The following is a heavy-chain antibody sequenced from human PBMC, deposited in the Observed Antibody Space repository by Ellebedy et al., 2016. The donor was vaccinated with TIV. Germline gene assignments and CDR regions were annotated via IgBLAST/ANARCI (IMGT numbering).Heavy chain of an antibody. CDR3: ARATAKLFGAVMGPSDH. V-gene: IGHV4-59*01. J-gene: IGHJ4*02. D-gene: IGHD3-3*01. Sequence: SETLSLTCAVSGGSFSGYYWSWIRQPPGKGLECIGYIYYSGSTNYNPSLKSRVTISVDTSKNQFSLKLSPVTAADTAVYYCARATAKLFGAVMGPSDHWGQGALVTVSS. CDR2: IYYSGST. CDR1: GGSFSGYY.